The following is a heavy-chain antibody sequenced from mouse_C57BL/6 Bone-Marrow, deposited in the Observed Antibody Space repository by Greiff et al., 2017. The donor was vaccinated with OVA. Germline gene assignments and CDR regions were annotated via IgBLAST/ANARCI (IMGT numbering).Heavy chain of an antibody. D-gene: IGHD1-1*01. Sequence: VQLKQPGAELVKPGASVKMSCKASGYTFTSYWITWVKQRPGQGLEWIGDIYPGSGSTNYNEKFKSKATLTVDTSSSTAYMQLSSLTSEDSAVYYCASITTVVATDYWGKGTTLTVSS. CDR1: GYTFTSYW. V-gene: IGHV1-55*01. J-gene: IGHJ2*01. CDR2: IYPGSGST. CDR3: ASITTVVATDY.